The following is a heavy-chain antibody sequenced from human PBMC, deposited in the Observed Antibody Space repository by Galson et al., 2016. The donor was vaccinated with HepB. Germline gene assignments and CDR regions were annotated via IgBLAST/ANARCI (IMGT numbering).Heavy chain of an antibody. CDR2: MSYDGSHT. V-gene: IGHV3-30*18. CDR3: AKGSAIHCGGDCAAFDM. CDR1: GFTFSSYG. D-gene: IGHD2-21*02. Sequence: SLRLSCAASGFTFSSYGMHWARQAPGKGLEWVAVMSYDGSHTYHAESVKGRFTISRDNSKNTLYLQMNNLRAEDTAGYYCAKGSAIHCGGDCAAFDMWGQGPMVSVSS. J-gene: IGHJ3*02.